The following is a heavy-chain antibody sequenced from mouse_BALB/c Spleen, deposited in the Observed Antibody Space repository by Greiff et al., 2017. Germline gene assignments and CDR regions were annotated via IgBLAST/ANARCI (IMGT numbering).Heavy chain of an antibody. CDR1: GFTFSSYT. Sequence: EVQGVESGGGLVKPGGSLKLSCAASGFTFSSYTMSWVRQTPEKRLEWVATISSGGSYTYYPDSVKGRFTISRDNAKNTLYLQMSSLKSEDTAMYYCTRDRGGNYDYWGQGTTLTVSS. V-gene: IGHV5-6-4*01. CDR2: ISSGGSYT. D-gene: IGHD2-1*01. CDR3: TRDRGGNYDY. J-gene: IGHJ2*01.